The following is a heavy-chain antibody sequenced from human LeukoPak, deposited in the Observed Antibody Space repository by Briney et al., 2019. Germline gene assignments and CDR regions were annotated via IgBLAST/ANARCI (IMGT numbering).Heavy chain of an antibody. CDR2: IKQDGSEK. J-gene: IGHJ4*02. V-gene: IGHV3-7*01. CDR1: GFTFSSYW. CDR3: ARDIRYDFWNGYYFDY. D-gene: IGHD3-3*01. Sequence: GGSLRLSCAASGFTFSSYWMTWVRQAPGKGLEWVANIKQDGSEKYYVDSVKGRFTISRDNSKNTLYLQMNSLRAEDTAVFYCARDIRYDFWNGYYFDYWGQGTLVTVSS.